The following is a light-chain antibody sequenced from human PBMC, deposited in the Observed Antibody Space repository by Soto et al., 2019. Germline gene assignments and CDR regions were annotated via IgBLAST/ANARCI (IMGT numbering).Light chain of an antibody. V-gene: IGLV2-23*01. Sequence: QSVLTQPASLSGSPGESITISCTGTSSDVGTYNLVTWYQQHPGRVPKLILYEGNKRPSGVSSRFSASKSGNTASLTISGLQAEDEADYFCCSYAPSRTLLFGGGTKVTVL. CDR1: SSDVGTYNL. CDR2: EGN. J-gene: IGLJ2*01. CDR3: CSYAPSRTLL.